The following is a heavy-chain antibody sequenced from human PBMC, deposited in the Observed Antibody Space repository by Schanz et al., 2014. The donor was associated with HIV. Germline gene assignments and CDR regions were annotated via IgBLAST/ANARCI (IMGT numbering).Heavy chain of an antibody. D-gene: IGHD3-22*01. J-gene: IGHJ4*02. CDR2: INHSGST. CDR1: GGSISSYY. Sequence: QVQLQESGPGLVKPSETLSLTCTVSGGSISSYYWSWIRQPPKKGLEWFGEINHSGSTTYTPSLKSRITISVDTSKNQFYLRMSSVTAEDTAVYYCARRDSSGYYSFDYWGQGTLVTVSS. V-gene: IGHV4-34*10. CDR3: ARRDSSGYYSFDY.